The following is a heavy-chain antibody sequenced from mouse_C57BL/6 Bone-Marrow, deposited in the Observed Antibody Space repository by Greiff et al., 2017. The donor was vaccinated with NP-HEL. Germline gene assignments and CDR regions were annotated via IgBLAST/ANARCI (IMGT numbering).Heavy chain of an antibody. V-gene: IGHV14-2*01. D-gene: IGHD4-1*01. J-gene: IGHJ2*01. CDR3: ARKRWLGHFDY. CDR2: IDPEDGET. Sequence: VQLQQSGAELVKPGASVKLSCTASGFNIKDYHMHRVKQRTEQGLEWIGRIDPEDGETKYASKFQGKATITADTSSNTAYLQLSSLTSEDTAVYYCARKRWLGHFDYWGQGTTLTVSS. CDR1: GFNIKDYH.